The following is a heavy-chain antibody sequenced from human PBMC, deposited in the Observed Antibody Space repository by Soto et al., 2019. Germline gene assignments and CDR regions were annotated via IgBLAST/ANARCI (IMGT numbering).Heavy chain of an antibody. J-gene: IGHJ5*02. D-gene: IGHD3-10*01. CDR3: ARDPWFGVLYWFDP. CDR2: ISYDGSNK. CDR1: GFTFSSYA. Sequence: QVQLVESGGGVVQPGRSLRLSCAASGFTFSSYAMHWVRQDPGKGLAWVAVISYDGSNKYYADYVKGRFTISRDNSKNTLYLQMNSLRAEDTAVYYCARDPWFGVLYWFDPWGQGTLVTVSS. V-gene: IGHV3-30-3*01.